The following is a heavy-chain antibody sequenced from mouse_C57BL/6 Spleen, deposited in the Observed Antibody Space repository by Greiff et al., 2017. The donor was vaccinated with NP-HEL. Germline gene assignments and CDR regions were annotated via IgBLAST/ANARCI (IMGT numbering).Heavy chain of an antibody. D-gene: IGHD2-4*01. Sequence: VQLKESGPELVKPGASVKISCKASGYAFSSSWMNWVKQRPGQGLEWIGRIYPGDGDTNYNGKFKGKATLTADKSSSTAYMQLSSLTSEDSAVYFCARGAYDYDWFAYWGQGTLVTVSA. CDR2: IYPGDGDT. J-gene: IGHJ3*01. CDR3: ARGAYDYDWFAY. V-gene: IGHV1-82*01. CDR1: GYAFSSSW.